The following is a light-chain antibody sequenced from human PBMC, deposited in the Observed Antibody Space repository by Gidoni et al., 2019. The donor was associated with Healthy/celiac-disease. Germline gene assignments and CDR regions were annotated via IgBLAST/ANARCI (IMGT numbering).Light chain of an antibody. CDR1: QDISNY. CDR3: QQYDNSPLT. V-gene: IGKV1-33*01. Sequence: DIHITQSPSSLAASVGDRVTIPCQASQDISNYLNWYQQKPGKAPKHLIYDASNMETGVPSRCSGSGSGTDVTFTISSLQPEDIATYYCQQYDNSPLTFGGGTKVEIK. J-gene: IGKJ4*01. CDR2: DAS.